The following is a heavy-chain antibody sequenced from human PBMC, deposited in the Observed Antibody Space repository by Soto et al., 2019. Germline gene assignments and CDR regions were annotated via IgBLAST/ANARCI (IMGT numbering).Heavy chain of an antibody. Sequence: EVQLVESGGGLVQPGGSLRLSCAASGFTFSSYAMHWVRQAPGKGLEYVSAISSNGGSTYYANSVKGRVTIARDNSKNTPYLQKGSLRAEDMAVYYWARVRGIAVAATYAGAFDIWSQGTMVTVSS. CDR2: ISSNGGST. CDR3: ARVRGIAVAATYAGAFDI. J-gene: IGHJ3*02. CDR1: GFTFSSYA. D-gene: IGHD6-19*01. V-gene: IGHV3-64*01.